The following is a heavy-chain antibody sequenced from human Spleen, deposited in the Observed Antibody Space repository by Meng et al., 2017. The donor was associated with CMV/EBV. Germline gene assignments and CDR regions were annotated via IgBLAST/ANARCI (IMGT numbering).Heavy chain of an antibody. CDR1: FSLSASGVG. CDR2: IYWDDDK. CDR3: AHAISLFREITVWFDP. J-gene: IGHJ5*02. D-gene: IGHD3-10*01. V-gene: IGHV2-5*02. Sequence: FSLSASGVGVGWIRQPPGKALEWLALIYWDDDKRYSPSLKTRLTITKGTSKNQVVLTMTNMDPVDTATYYCAHAISLFREITVWFDPWGQGTLVTVSS.